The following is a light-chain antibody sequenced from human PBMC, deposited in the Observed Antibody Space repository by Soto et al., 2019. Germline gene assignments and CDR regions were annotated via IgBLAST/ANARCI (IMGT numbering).Light chain of an antibody. CDR2: DGR. CDR3: QVWDTTSDHPV. V-gene: IGLV3-21*02. Sequence: SYELTQPTSVSVAPGQTARITWGGNNIASKGVHWYQHKPGQAPVLVVYDGRDRPSRSPERFSGSNSGNTATLTTSRVEAGDEADYYRQVWDTTSDHPVFGGWTQLTVL. CDR1: NIASKG. J-gene: IGLJ2*01.